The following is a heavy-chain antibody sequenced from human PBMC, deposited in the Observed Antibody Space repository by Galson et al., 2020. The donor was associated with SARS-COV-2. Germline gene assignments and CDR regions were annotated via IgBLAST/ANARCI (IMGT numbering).Heavy chain of an antibody. CDR1: GFTFSSYG. J-gene: IGHJ4*02. Sequence: GGSLRLSCAASGFTFSSYGMHWVRQAPGKGLEWVAVIWYDGSNKYYADSVKGRFTISRDNSKNTLYLQMNSLRAEDTAVYYCAKLASEAGFDYWGQGTLVPVSS. CDR2: IWYDGSNK. V-gene: IGHV3-33*06. CDR3: AKLASEAGFDY.